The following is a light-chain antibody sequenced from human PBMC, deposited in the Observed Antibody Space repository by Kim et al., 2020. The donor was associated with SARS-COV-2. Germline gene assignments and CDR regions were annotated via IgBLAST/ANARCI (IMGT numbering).Light chain of an antibody. V-gene: IGKV2-24*01. Sequence: HPASISCTSSQSLVHRDRNPCLSWLQQRPGQSPRRLIYKISNLFSGVPDRFSGSGAGSDFTLKISRVEAEDVGVYYCVEATRIPHSFGQGTKLEI. CDR1: QSLVHRDRNPC. CDR2: KIS. CDR3: VEATRIPHS. J-gene: IGKJ2*03.